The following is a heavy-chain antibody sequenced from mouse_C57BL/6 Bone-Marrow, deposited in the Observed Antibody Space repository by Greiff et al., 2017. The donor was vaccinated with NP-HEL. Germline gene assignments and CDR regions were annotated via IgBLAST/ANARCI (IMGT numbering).Heavy chain of an antibody. CDR2: ISYDGSN. CDR3: ARDSGSSHFYAMDY. Sequence: EVKLQESGPGLVKPSQSLSLTCSVTGYSITSGYYWNWIRQFPGNKLEWMGYISYDGSNNYNPSLKNRISITRDTSKNQFFLKLNSVTTEDTATYYCARDSGSSHFYAMDYWGQGTSVTVSS. D-gene: IGHD1-1*01. J-gene: IGHJ4*01. V-gene: IGHV3-6*01. CDR1: GYSITSGYY.